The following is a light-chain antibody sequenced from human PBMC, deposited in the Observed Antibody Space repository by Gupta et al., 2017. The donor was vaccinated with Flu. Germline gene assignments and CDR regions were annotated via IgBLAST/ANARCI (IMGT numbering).Light chain of an antibody. V-gene: IGLV2-14*04. CDR1: SSGVGGYNY. CDR2: DVS. J-gene: IGLJ2*01. Sequence: SITSACPGTSSGVGGYNYVSWDQQHPGKDPKLMIYDVSNRHSGGSNRFSGSKSGDTASSTISGRQAEDEADYYCSSYTSSSPWVFGGGTKLTVL. CDR3: SSYTSSSPWV.